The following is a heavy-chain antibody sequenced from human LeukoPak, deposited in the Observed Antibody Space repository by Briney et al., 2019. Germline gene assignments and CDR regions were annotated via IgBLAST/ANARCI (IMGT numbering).Heavy chain of an antibody. CDR1: GGSISSGSYY. CDR2: IYTSGST. CDR3: ARDRRTGTTFSFDY. V-gene: IGHV4-61*02. Sequence: SETLSLTCTVSGGSISSGSYYWSWIRQPAGKGLEWIGRIYTSGSTNYSPSLKSRVTISVGTSKDQFSLKLSSVTAADTAVYYCARDRRTGTTFSFDYWGQGTLVTVSS. J-gene: IGHJ4*02. D-gene: IGHD1-7*01.